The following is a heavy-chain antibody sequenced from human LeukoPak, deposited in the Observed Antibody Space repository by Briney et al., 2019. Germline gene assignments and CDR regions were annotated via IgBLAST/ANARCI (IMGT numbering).Heavy chain of an antibody. CDR1: GYTFTSYG. D-gene: IGHD3-22*01. V-gene: IGHV1-18*01. J-gene: IGHJ4*02. Sequence: GASVKVSCKASGYTFTSYGISWVRQAPAQGLELMGWISAYNGNTNYARKLQGRVTMTTDTSTSTAYMELRSLRSDDTAVYYRARDLAYYDSSGYYPSPDYWGQGTLVTVSS. CDR3: ARDLAYYDSSGYYPSPDY. CDR2: ISAYNGNT.